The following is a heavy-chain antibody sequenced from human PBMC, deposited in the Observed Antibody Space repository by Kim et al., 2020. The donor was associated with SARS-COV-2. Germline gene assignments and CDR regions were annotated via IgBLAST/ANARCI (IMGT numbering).Heavy chain of an antibody. Sequence: GESLKISCKGSGYSFTSYWIGWVRQMPGKGLEWMGIIYPGDSDTRYSPSFQGQVTISADKSISTAYLQWSSLKASDTAMYYCARQASYCGGDCYSVSPDAFDIWGQGTMVTVSS. D-gene: IGHD2-21*02. J-gene: IGHJ3*02. CDR3: ARQASYCGGDCYSVSPDAFDI. CDR2: IYPGDSDT. V-gene: IGHV5-51*01. CDR1: GYSFTSYW.